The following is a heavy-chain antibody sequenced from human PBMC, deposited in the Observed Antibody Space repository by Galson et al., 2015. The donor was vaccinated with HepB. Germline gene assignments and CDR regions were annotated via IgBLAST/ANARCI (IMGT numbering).Heavy chain of an antibody. CDR3: ARAVGPFDY. V-gene: IGHV3-33*01. Sequence: SLRLSCAASGFTFSTYGMHWVRQAPGKGLEWVAVIWHDGSNKYYGDSVKGRFTISRDNSKNTLYLQMNSLRVEDTAVYFCARAVGPFDYWGQGTLVTVSS. CDR1: GFTFSTYG. J-gene: IGHJ4*02. CDR2: IWHDGSNK.